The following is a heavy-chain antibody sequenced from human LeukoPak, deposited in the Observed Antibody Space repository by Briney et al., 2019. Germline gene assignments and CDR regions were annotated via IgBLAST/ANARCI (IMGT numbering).Heavy chain of an antibody. V-gene: IGHV3-30*18. D-gene: IGHD5-24*01. CDR3: AKQMAVDYFDY. CDR1: GFTFSSYG. CDR2: ISYDGKNE. J-gene: IGHJ4*02. Sequence: GGSLRLSCAASGFTFSSYGMHWVRQAPGKGLEWVAVISYDGKNEYYTDSVKGRFTISRDNAKNTVYLQMNSLKPEDTAVYYCAKQMAVDYFDYWGQGTLVTVSS.